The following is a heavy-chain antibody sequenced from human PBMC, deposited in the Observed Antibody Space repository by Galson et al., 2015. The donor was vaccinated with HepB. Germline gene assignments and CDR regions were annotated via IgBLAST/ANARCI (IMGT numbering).Heavy chain of an antibody. V-gene: IGHV3-74*03. Sequence: FLRLSCAASGFTFSRFWMQWVRQAPGKGLVWVSHINGDGSDTEYADSVKGRFTISRDNAKNTLYLQLNSLRAEDTAVYFCVRDSSGWYFDWGQGTLVTVSS. CDR2: INGDGSDT. CDR1: GFTFSRFW. CDR3: VRDSSGWYFD. J-gene: IGHJ4*02. D-gene: IGHD6-19*01.